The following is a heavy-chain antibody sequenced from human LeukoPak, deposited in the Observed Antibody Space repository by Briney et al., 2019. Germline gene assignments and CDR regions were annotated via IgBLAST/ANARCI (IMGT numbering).Heavy chain of an antibody. CDR1: GGSITSYY. V-gene: IGHV4-59*08. CDR3: ARPRQTVAGGGIYFDY. J-gene: IGHJ4*02. D-gene: IGHD6-19*01. Sequence: PSETLSLTCTVSGGSITSYYWSWIRQPPGKGLEWIGYIYYSGSTNYNPSLKSRVTISVDTSKNQFSLKLSSVTAADTAMYYCARPRQTVAGGGIYFDYWGLGTLVTVSS. CDR2: IYYSGST.